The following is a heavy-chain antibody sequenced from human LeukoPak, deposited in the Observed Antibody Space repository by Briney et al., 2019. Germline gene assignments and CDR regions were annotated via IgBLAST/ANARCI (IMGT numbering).Heavy chain of an antibody. J-gene: IGHJ4*02. CDR1: GFTFSSYA. CDR2: ISGSGGST. V-gene: IGHV3-23*01. D-gene: IGHD3-22*01. CDR3: AKVCEIVVVILRFPVDY. Sequence: GGSLRLSCAASGFTFSSYAMSWVRQAPGKGLEWVSAISGSGGSTYYADSVKGRFTISRDNSKNTLYLQMNSLRAEDTAVYYCAKVCEIVVVILRFPVDYWGQGTLVTVSS.